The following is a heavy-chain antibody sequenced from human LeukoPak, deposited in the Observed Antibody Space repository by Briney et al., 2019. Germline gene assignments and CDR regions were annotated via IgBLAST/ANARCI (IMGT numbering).Heavy chain of an antibody. CDR1: GGSFSGYY. V-gene: IGHV4-34*01. Sequence: SETLSLTCAVYGGSFSGYYWSWIRQPPGKGLEWIGEINHSGSTNYNPSLKSRVTISVDTSKNQFSLRLSSVTAADTAVYYCARASGGRGAHDYWGQGTLVTVAS. CDR3: ARASGGRGAHDY. J-gene: IGHJ4*02. D-gene: IGHD2-15*01. CDR2: INHSGST.